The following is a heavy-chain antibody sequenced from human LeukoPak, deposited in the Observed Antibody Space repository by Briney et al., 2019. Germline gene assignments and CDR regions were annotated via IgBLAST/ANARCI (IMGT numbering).Heavy chain of an antibody. V-gene: IGHV4-59*01. D-gene: IGHD5-24*01. CDR3: ARVGRRWLQFDY. CDR1: GGSISSYY. Sequence: SETLSLTCTVSGGSISSYYWSWIRQPPGKGLEWIGYIYYSGSTNYNPSLKSRVTISVDTSKNQFSLKLSSVTAADTAVYYRARVGRRWLQFDYWGQGTLVTVSS. CDR2: IYYSGST. J-gene: IGHJ4*02.